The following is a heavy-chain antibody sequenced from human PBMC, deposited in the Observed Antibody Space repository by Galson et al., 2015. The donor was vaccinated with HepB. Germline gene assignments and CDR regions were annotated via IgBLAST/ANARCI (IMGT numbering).Heavy chain of an antibody. CDR2: IDWDDDK. CDR3: ARIPPGAQLGDY. V-gene: IGHV2-70*11. J-gene: IGHJ4*02. D-gene: IGHD6-13*01. CDR1: GFSLSTSGMC. Sequence: PALVKPTQTLTLTCTFSGFSLSTSGMCVSWIRQPPGKALEWLARIDWDDDKYYNTSLKTRLTISKDTSKNQVVLTMTNMDPVDTATYYCARIPPGAQLGDYWGQGTLVTVSS.